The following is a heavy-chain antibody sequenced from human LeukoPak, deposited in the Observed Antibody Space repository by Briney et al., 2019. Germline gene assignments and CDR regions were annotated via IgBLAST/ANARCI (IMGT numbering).Heavy chain of an antibody. CDR3: ARDIVVVPAATGYYYYGMDV. Sequence: ASVKVSFKASGYTFTSYGISWVRQAPGQGLEWMGWISAYNGNTNYAQKLQGRVTMTTDTSTSTAYMELRSLRSDDTAVYYCARDIVVVPAATGYYYYGMDVWGQGTTVTVSS. CDR1: GYTFTSYG. CDR2: ISAYNGNT. V-gene: IGHV1-18*01. D-gene: IGHD2-2*01. J-gene: IGHJ6*02.